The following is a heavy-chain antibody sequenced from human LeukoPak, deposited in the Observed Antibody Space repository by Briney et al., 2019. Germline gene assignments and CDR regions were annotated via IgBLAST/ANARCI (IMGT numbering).Heavy chain of an antibody. J-gene: IGHJ4*02. CDR3: ARDVVRGYSGYGRYFDY. CDR2: INPSGGST. V-gene: IGHV1-46*01. D-gene: IGHD5-12*01. Sequence: ASVKVSCKASGYTFTSYYMHWVRQAPGQGLEWMEIINPSGGSTSYAQKFQGRVTMTRDTSTSTVYMELSSLRSEDTAVYYCARDVVRGYSGYGRYFDYWGQGTLVTVSS. CDR1: GYTFTSYY.